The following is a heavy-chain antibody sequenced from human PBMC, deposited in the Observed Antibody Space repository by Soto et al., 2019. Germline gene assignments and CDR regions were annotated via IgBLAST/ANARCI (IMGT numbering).Heavy chain of an antibody. CDR1: GGSISSYY. V-gene: IGHV4-59*01. CDR2: IYYSGST. Sequence: SETLSLTCTVSGGSISSYYWSWIRQPPGKGLEWIGYIYYSGSTNYNPSLKSRVTISVDTSKNQFSLKLSSVTAADTAVYYCASWTTVTRERFEAFDIWGQGTMVTVSS. CDR3: ASWTTVTRERFEAFDI. J-gene: IGHJ3*02. D-gene: IGHD4-17*01.